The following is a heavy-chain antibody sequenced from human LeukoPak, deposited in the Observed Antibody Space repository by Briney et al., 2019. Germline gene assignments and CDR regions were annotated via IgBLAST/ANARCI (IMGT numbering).Heavy chain of an antibody. Sequence: GGSLRLSRAASGFTFSSYGMHWVRQAPGKGLEWVAFIRYDGSNKYYADSVKGRFTISRDNSKNTLYLQMNSLRAEDTAVYYCAKDPRGLRTGDYWGQGTLVTVSS. CDR2: IRYDGSNK. CDR1: GFTFSSYG. D-gene: IGHD5-18*01. J-gene: IGHJ4*02. CDR3: AKDPRGLRTGDY. V-gene: IGHV3-30*02.